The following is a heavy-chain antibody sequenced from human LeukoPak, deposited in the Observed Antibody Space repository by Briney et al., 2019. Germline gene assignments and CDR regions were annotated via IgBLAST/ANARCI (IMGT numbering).Heavy chain of an antibody. V-gene: IGHV3-74*01. J-gene: IGHJ4*02. CDR2: INSDGSST. Sequence: PGGSLRLSCAASGFTFSSYSMNWVRQAPGQGLVWVSRINSDGSSTSYADSVKGRFTISRDNAKNTLYLQMNSLRAEDTAVYYCAKDQNVTIFGVVMQPFDYWGQGTLVTVSS. D-gene: IGHD3-3*01. CDR1: GFTFSSYS. CDR3: AKDQNVTIFGVVMQPFDY.